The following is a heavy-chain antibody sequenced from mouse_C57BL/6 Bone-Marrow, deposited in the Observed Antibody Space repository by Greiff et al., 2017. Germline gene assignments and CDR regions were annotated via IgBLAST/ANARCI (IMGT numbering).Heavy chain of an antibody. CDR2: ISNGGGST. V-gene: IGHV5-12*01. CDR1: GFTFSDYY. Sequence: EVKLQESGGGLVQPGGSLKLSCAASGFTFSDYYMYWVRQTPEKRLEWVAYISNGGGSTYYPDTVKGRFTISRDNAKNTLYLQMSRLKSEDTAMYYCARRGGSSWYFDVWGTGTTVTVSS. J-gene: IGHJ1*03. D-gene: IGHD1-1*01. CDR3: ARRGGSSWYFDV.